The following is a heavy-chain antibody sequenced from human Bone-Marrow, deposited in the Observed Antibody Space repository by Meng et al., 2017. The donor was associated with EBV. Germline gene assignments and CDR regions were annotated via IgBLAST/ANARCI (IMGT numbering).Heavy chain of an antibody. CDR3: ARGSIKSGSYSIDS. CDR2: IYYSGPT. J-gene: IGHJ4*02. CDR1: GGSISTNFW. D-gene: IGHD1-26*01. Sequence: VQLQESGRGLVKASWTLSLTRAVSGGSISTNFWSSWVRQSPGKGLEWIGEIYYSGPTTYNPSLKSRVTISVDKSKNQFSLKLTSVTAADTAVYYCARGSIKSGSYSIDSWGQGILVTVSS. V-gene: IGHV4-4*02.